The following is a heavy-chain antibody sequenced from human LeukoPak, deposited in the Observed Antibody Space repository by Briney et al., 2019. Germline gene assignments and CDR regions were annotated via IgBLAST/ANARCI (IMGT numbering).Heavy chain of an antibody. CDR3: ARGWGRSWDENWFDA. CDR1: GFTFSAFS. J-gene: IGHJ5*02. D-gene: IGHD3-16*01. V-gene: IGHV3-21*01. CDR2: ISGSSSYI. Sequence: GGSLRLSCAASGFTFSAFSMNWVRQAPGKGLEWVSSISGSSSYIYYADSVKGRFTISRDNAKNLVYLQMNSLRAEDTAVCYCARGWGRSWDENWFDAWGQGIRVTASS.